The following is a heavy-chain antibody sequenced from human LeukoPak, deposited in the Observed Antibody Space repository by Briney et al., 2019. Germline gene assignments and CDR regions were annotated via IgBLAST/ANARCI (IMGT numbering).Heavy chain of an antibody. CDR3: ARERHFSAAGLLLSY. Sequence: GGSLRLSCAASGFTFSSYGMHWVRQAPGKGLEWVAVIWYDGSNKYYADSVKGRFTISRDNSKNTLYLQMNSLRAEDTAVYYCARERHFSAAGLLLSYWGQGTLVTVSS. CDR1: GFTFSSYG. V-gene: IGHV3-33*01. CDR2: IWYDGSNK. J-gene: IGHJ4*02. D-gene: IGHD6-13*01.